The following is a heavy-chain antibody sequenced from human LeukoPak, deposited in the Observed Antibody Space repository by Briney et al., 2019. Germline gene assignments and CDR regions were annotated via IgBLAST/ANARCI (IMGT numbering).Heavy chain of an antibody. J-gene: IGHJ4*02. V-gene: IGHV1-18*01. CDR2: ISAYNGNT. CDR3: AREGATMVRGVISYCFDY. D-gene: IGHD3-10*01. Sequence: PEASVKVSCKASGYTFTSYGISWVRQAPGQGLEWTGWISAYNGNTNYAQKLRGRVTMTTDTSTSTAYMELRSLRSDDTAVYYCAREGATMVRGVISYCFDYWGQGTLVTVSS. CDR1: GYTFTSYG.